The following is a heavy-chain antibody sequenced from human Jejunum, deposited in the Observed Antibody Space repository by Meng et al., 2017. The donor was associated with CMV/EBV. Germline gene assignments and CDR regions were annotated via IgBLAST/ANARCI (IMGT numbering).Heavy chain of an antibody. J-gene: IGHJ3*01. V-gene: IGHV3-15*05. Sequence: SGFNFRIAWMTWVRQAPGKGLGWVARLKSRNDGGTADYAAPVKGRFSISRDDSKSSVYLQMNNLKSDDTAMYYCTANWGSSPFDFWGQGTMVTVSS. CDR1: GFNFRIAW. CDR3: TANWGSSPFDF. CDR2: LKSRNDGGTA. D-gene: IGHD7-27*01.